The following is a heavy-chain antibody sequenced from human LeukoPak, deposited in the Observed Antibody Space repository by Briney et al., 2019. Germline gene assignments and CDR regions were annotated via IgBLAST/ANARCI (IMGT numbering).Heavy chain of an antibody. D-gene: IGHD2-15*01. Sequence: ASVKVSCKVSGYTLTELSMHWVRQAPGKGLEWMGGFDPEDGETIYAQKFQGRVTITADESTSTAYMELSSLRSEDTAVYYCARVRCSGGSCYSYYYYYYGMDVWGQGTTATVSS. V-gene: IGHV1-24*01. CDR3: ARVRCSGGSCYSYYYYYYGMDV. J-gene: IGHJ6*02. CDR2: FDPEDGET. CDR1: GYTLTELS.